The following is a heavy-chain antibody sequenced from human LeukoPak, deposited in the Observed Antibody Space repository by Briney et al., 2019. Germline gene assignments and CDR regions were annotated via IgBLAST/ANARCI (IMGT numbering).Heavy chain of an antibody. CDR2: ISSSSSYI. CDR3: ARDDISGWYYP. J-gene: IGHJ5*02. D-gene: IGHD6-19*01. V-gene: IGHV3-21*01. CDR1: GFTFPAYA. Sequence: GGSLRLSCAASGFTFPAYAMNWVRQAPGKGLEWVSSISSSSSYIYYADSLKGRFTISRDNAKNSLYLQMTTLRAEDTGVYYCARDDISGWYYPWGQGTLVTVSS.